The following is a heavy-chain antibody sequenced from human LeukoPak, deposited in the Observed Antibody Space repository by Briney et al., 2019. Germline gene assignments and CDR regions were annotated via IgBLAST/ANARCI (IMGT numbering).Heavy chain of an antibody. CDR1: GGSISSYY. D-gene: IGHD1-7*01. J-gene: IGHJ6*02. CDR3: ARAARLTGTTSYYYGMDV. Sequence: KPSEPLSLTCTVSGGSISSYYWSWIRQPAGKGLEWIGRIYTSGSTNYNPSLKSRVTMSVDTSKNQFSLKLSSVTAADTAVYYCARAARLTGTTSYYYGMDVWGQGTTVTVSS. V-gene: IGHV4-4*07. CDR2: IYTSGST.